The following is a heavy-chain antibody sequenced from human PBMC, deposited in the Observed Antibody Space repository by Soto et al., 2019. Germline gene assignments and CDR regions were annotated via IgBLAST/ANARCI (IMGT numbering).Heavy chain of an antibody. V-gene: IGHV1-69*12. D-gene: IGHD6-6*01. J-gene: IGHJ4*02. CDR3: ARRGARTIAAYDY. Sequence: QVQLVQSGAEVKKPGSSVKVSCKASGGTFSSYAISWVRQAPGQGLEWMGGIIPIFGTANYAQKSQGRVTMTADESTSTAYMKLSSLRSEDTDVYYCARRGARTIAAYDYRGQGTLDTVSS. CDR2: IIPIFGTA. CDR1: GGTFSSYA.